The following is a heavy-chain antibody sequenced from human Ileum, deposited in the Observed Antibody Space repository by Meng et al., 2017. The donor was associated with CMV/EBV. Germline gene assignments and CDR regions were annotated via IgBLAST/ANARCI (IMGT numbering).Heavy chain of an antibody. CDR1: GFTFSSSPM. J-gene: IGHJ4*02. Sequence: SCAASGFTFSSSPMSWVRQPPGKGLEWIGEIDPSESATYNPSLKSRVTISVDKSKNQLSLEVRSVTAADTAVYFCARNGYYNIDQWGQGTLVTVSS. D-gene: IGHD3-22*01. CDR3: ARNGYYNIDQ. V-gene: IGHV4-4*01. CDR2: IDPSESA.